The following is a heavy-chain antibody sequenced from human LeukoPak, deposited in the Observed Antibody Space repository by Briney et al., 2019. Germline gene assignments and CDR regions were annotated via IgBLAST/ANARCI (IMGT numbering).Heavy chain of an antibody. Sequence: GGSLRLSCAASGFTFSSYAMHWVRQAPGKGLEWVAVMSYDGSNKYYADSVKGRFTISRDNSKNTLYLQMNSLRAEDTAVYYCARAPYSGSYTGLFDYWGQGTLVTVSS. CDR3: ARAPYSGSYTGLFDY. CDR2: MSYDGSNK. J-gene: IGHJ4*02. V-gene: IGHV3-30-3*01. D-gene: IGHD1-26*01. CDR1: GFTFSSYA.